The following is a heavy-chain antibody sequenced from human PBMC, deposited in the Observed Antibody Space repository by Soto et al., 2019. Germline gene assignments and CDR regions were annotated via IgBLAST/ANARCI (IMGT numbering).Heavy chain of an antibody. V-gene: IGHV1-18*01. CDR1: GYTFTSNG. Sequence: ASVKVSCKASGYTFTSNGISWVRQAPGQGLEWMGWISAYNGNTNYAQKLQGRVTMTTDTSTSTAYMELRSLRSDDTALYYCARDNGYSYGTGRVDYWGQGTLVTVSS. J-gene: IGHJ4*02. CDR3: ARDNGYSYGTGRVDY. CDR2: ISAYNGNT. D-gene: IGHD5-18*01.